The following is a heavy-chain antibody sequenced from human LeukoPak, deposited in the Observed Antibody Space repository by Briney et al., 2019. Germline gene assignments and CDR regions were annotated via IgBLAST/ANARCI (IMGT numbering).Heavy chain of an antibody. CDR2: INTDGSST. D-gene: IGHD6-13*01. Sequence: PGGSLRLSCAASGFAFSSYWMHWVRQAPGKGLVWVSRINTDGSSTSYADSVKGRFTISRDNAKNTLYLQMNSLRAEDTAVYYCAKDRQQLSPAEYFQHWGQGTLVTVSS. CDR1: GFAFSSYW. J-gene: IGHJ1*01. CDR3: AKDRQQLSPAEYFQH. V-gene: IGHV3-74*01.